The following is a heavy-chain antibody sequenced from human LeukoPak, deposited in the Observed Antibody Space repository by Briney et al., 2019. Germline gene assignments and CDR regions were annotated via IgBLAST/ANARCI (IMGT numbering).Heavy chain of an antibody. Sequence: PSETLSLTCTVSGGSISSYYWSWIRQPPGKGLEWIGYIYYSGSTNYNPSLKSRVTISVDTSKNQFSLKLSSVTAADTAMYYCARAGTASFPGDQWGQGTLVTVSS. CDR3: ARAGTASFPGDQ. V-gene: IGHV4-59*01. J-gene: IGHJ4*02. CDR2: IYYSGST. CDR1: GGSISSYY. D-gene: IGHD6-13*01.